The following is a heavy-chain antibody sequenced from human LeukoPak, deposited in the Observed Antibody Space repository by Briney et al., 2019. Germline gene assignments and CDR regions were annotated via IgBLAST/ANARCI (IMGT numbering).Heavy chain of an antibody. V-gene: IGHV4-39*07. CDR2: IYHSGST. CDR3: ARDISYSSSVERGDY. Sequence: SETLSLTCTVPGGSLSSYYWGWIRQPPGKGLEWIGSIYHSGSTYYNPSLKSRVTISVDTSKNQFSLKLSSVTAADTAVYYCARDISYSSSVERGDYWGQGTLVTVSS. CDR1: GGSLSSYY. D-gene: IGHD6-6*01. J-gene: IGHJ4*02.